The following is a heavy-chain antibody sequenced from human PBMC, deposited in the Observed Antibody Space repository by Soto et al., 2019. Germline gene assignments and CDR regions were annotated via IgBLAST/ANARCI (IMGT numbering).Heavy chain of an antibody. D-gene: IGHD3-16*01. CDR2: ISGSGGST. J-gene: IGHJ4*02. V-gene: IGHV3-23*01. CDR1: GLTFSSYA. Sequence: GGSLRLSCAASGLTFSSYAMSWVRQAPGKGLEWVSAISGSGGSTYYADSVKGRFTISRDNSKNTLYLQMNSLRAEDTAVYYCAKDSYDYVWGTLGFDYWGQGTLVTVSS. CDR3: AKDSYDYVWGTLGFDY.